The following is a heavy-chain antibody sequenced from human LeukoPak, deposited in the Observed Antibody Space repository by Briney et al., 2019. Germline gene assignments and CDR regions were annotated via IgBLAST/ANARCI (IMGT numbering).Heavy chain of an antibody. Sequence: GASVKVSCKASGYTFTGYYMHWVRQAPGQGLEWMGWINPHTGGTNYAQKFQGRVTMTRDTSISTAYMELSGLTSDDTAVYYCARGAGWAVTIRTRYYYYYMDVWGKGTTVTVSS. CDR1: GYTFTGYY. V-gene: IGHV1-2*02. D-gene: IGHD4-17*01. CDR2: INPHTGGT. J-gene: IGHJ6*03. CDR3: ARGAGWAVTIRTRYYYYYMDV.